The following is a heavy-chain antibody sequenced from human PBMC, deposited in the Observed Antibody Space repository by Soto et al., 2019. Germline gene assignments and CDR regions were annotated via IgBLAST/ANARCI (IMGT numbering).Heavy chain of an antibody. Sequence: EVLLLESGGGLVQPGGSLRLSCEASGFSFSSFAMNWVRQAPGKGLEWVSAIGDSGASTYYADSVKGRFTISRDNSRNTLYLPLTSLRSEDTAVYYCEKGLELDVWGNGTTVTVSS. CDR3: EKGLELDV. D-gene: IGHD3-3*01. CDR1: GFSFSSFA. CDR2: IGDSGAST. V-gene: IGHV3-23*01. J-gene: IGHJ6*04.